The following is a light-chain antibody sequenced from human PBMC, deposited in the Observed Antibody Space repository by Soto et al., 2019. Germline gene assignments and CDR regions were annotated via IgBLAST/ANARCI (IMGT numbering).Light chain of an antibody. CDR2: YDS. V-gene: IGLV3-21*04. Sequence: SSELTQPPSVSVAPGKTARITCGGKNNGSKRVHWDQQKPGQAPVMVIYYDSERPSGIPERFSGSNSGNTATLTISRVEAGDEDDYYCQVWDSSSDHVVFGGGTKLTVL. CDR3: QVWDSSSDHVV. J-gene: IGLJ2*01. CDR1: NNGSKR.